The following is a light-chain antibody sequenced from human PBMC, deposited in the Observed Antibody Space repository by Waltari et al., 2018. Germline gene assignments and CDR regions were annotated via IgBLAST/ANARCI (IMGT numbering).Light chain of an antibody. J-gene: IGLJ2*01. V-gene: IGLV1-44*01. CDR1: SSNIGRNT. CDR3: ATWDDTLNGPV. Sequence: QSVLTQPPSASGTPRQRVTIACSGSSSNIGRNTVTWYQQLPGTAPTLLVYNNFQRPSGVPDRFSGSKSGTSASLAILGVRPEDEADYYCATWDDTLNGPVFGGGTKLTVL. CDR2: NNF.